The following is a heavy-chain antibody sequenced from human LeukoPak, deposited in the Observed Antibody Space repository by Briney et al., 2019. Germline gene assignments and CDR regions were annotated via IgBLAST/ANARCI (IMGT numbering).Heavy chain of an antibody. D-gene: IGHD3-16*01. J-gene: IGHJ4*02. CDR2: INPNSGAT. Sequence: GASVKVSCKASGYTFIAYYIYWVRQAPGQGLEWMGWINPNSGATNYAQKFQGRVTMTRDTSISTAYMELNRLRFDDTAMYYCARGEYSNGYPYRLDSWGQGTLVTVSS. CDR3: ARGEYSNGYPYRLDS. CDR1: GYTFIAYY. V-gene: IGHV1-2*02.